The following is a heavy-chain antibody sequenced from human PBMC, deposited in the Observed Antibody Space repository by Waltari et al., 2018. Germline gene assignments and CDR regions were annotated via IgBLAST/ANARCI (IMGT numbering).Heavy chain of an antibody. V-gene: IGHV3-48*01. J-gene: IGHJ4*01. CDR2: IDSYGSER. CDR1: GFTFNTFS. D-gene: IGHD1-1*01. Sequence: EVHLEESGGGLAQPGGSLRLSCAASGFTFNTFSLNWFRQAPGKGLEWIPYIDSYGSERQYADSVRGRFTISRDNAKASLYLQMNSLRAEDTAVYYCARDTGFAFEYWGQGVLVSVSS. CDR3: ARDTGFAFEY.